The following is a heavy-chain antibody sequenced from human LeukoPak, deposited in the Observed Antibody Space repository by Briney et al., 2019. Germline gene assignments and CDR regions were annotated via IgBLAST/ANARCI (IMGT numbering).Heavy chain of an antibody. D-gene: IGHD3-10*01. CDR1: GYSFPSYW. Sequence: GESLKISCKASGYSFPSYWIGWVRQMPGEGLEWMGIIYPTDSDTRYSPSFQGHVTISADKSVSTAYLQWGSLKAADTAMYYCARGTYGSGTYYAGYWGQGTLVTVSS. V-gene: IGHV5-51*01. CDR2: IYPTDSDT. J-gene: IGHJ4*02. CDR3: ARGTYGSGTYYAGY.